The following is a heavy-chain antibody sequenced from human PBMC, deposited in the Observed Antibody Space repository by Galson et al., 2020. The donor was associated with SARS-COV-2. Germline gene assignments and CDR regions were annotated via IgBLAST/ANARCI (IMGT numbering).Heavy chain of an antibody. Sequence: SETLSLTCTVSGDSITSDHYCWGWVRQPAGKGLEWIWRIYTGGSTNYSPSLQNRVTISVDTSKNQFYLKLSSVTAADTAVYYCARVDRYFHGSGTFYSFFDFWGQGTLVTVSS. CDR1: GDSITSDHYC. CDR3: ARVDRYFHGSGTFYSFFDF. D-gene: IGHD3-10*01. J-gene: IGHJ4*02. CDR2: IYTGGST. V-gene: IGHV4-61*02.